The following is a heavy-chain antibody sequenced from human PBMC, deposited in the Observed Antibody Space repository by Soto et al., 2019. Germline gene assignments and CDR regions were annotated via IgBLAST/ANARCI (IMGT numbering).Heavy chain of an antibody. Sequence: VQLQESGPRLVKPSQTLSLTCTVSGGSISSGGHYWSWIRQHPGKGLEWIGNIYYSGSTYYNPSLRSRVTISVDTSKNQFSLNLRSVTAADTAVYFCARGAYPHYVYFDYWGQGTPGTVSS. CDR3: ARGAYPHYVYFDY. D-gene: IGHD3-16*01. CDR1: GGSISSGGHY. CDR2: IYYSGST. V-gene: IGHV4-31*03. J-gene: IGHJ4*02.